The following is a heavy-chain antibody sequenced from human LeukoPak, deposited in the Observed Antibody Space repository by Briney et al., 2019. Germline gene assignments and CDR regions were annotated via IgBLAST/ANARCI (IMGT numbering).Heavy chain of an antibody. CDR3: ARQVFWSGYGAIDY. D-gene: IGHD3-3*01. J-gene: IGHJ4*02. CDR2: IYHSGST. CDR1: GGSISSGGYY. V-gene: IGHV4-31*03. Sequence: TSSETLSLTCTVSGGSISSGGYYWSWIRQHPGKGLEWIGYIYHSGSTYYNPSLKSRVTISVDTSKNQFSLKLSSVTAADTAVYYCARQVFWSGYGAIDYWGQGTLVTVSS.